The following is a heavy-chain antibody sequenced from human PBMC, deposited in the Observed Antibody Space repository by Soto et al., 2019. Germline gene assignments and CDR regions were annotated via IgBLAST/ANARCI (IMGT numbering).Heavy chain of an antibody. CDR1: AGSVGNDCST. V-gene: IGHV4-30-2*01. J-gene: IGHJ5*02. CDR3: ARSQFESGARNYCNNVFDP. D-gene: IGHD2-8*01. CDR2: IYHSGTF. Sequence: LSATCAIAAGSVGNDCSTRGWPQHPQGGGLEWIGYIYHSGTFLYNPSLKTRLTVSLDMSKNQFSLNLRSMTAADTAVYYCARSQFESGARNYCNNVFDPRRKGTQDTGSS.